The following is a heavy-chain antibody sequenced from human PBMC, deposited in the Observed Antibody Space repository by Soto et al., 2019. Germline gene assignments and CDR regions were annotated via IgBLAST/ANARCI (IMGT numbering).Heavy chain of an antibody. CDR2: ISYDGSNK. J-gene: IGHJ6*02. CDR3: AKDRLRGYHYYGMDV. D-gene: IGHD5-12*01. Sequence: GGSLRLSCAASGFTFSSYGMHWVRQAPGKGLEWVAVISYDGSNKYYADSVKGRFTISRDNSKNTLYLQMNSLRAEDTAVYYCAKDRLRGYHYYGMDVWGQGTTVTVSS. CDR1: GFTFSSYG. V-gene: IGHV3-30*18.